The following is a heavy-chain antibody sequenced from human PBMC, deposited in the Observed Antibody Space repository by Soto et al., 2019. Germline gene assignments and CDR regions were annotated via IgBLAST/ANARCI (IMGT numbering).Heavy chain of an antibody. D-gene: IGHD1-26*01. CDR3: ARVLSWGWFGP. CDR1: GFTFSSYW. CDR2: IKTDGSET. V-gene: IGHV3-7*01. J-gene: IGHJ5*02. Sequence: GGSLRLSCAASGFTFSSYWMGRVRQAPGKGLEWVANIKTDGSETYYVDSVKGRFTIARDNDRNLLSLQMDSLRAEDTAIYYCARVLSWGWFGPWGQGTLVTVSS.